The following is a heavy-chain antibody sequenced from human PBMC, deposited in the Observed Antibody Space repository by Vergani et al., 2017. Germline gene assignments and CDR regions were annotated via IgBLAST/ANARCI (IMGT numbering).Heavy chain of an antibody. CDR2: INPSGGST. J-gene: IGHJ4*02. D-gene: IGHD1-20*01. Sequence: QVQLVQSGAEVKKPGASVKVSCKASGYTFTSYYMHWVRQAPGQGLEWMGIINPSGGSTSYAQKFQGRVTMTRDTSTSTGYMKLSSLRSEDTAVYYCASGGEYNWNPRHPPGFDYWGQGTLVTVSS. V-gene: IGHV1-46*01. CDR3: ASGGEYNWNPRHPPGFDY. CDR1: GYTFTSYY.